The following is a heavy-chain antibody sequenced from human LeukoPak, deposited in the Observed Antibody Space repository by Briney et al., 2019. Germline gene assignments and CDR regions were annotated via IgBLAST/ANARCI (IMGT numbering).Heavy chain of an antibody. CDR1: GFTFSNYA. CDR2: ISYDGSNK. Sequence: PGRSLRLSCAASGFTFSNYAMHWVRQAPGKGLEWVAVISYDGSNKYYADSVKGRFTISRDNSKNTLYLQMNSLRAEDTAVYYCAREGFYWGQGTLVTVSS. V-gene: IGHV3-30-3*01. J-gene: IGHJ4*02. CDR3: AREGFY.